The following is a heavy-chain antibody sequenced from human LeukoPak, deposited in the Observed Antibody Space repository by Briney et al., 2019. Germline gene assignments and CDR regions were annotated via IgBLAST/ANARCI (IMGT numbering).Heavy chain of an antibody. Sequence: ASVKVSCKASGYTLTDNHLYWVRQAPGQGLEWMGWIDPNSGGTNFAQNFQGRLTMTRDTSISTAHMELSRLTSDDTTVYYCARELGLNAFDVWGQGTMVTVSS. D-gene: IGHD7-27*01. CDR1: GYTLTDNH. CDR2: IDPNSGGT. V-gene: IGHV1-2*02. CDR3: ARELGLNAFDV. J-gene: IGHJ3*01.